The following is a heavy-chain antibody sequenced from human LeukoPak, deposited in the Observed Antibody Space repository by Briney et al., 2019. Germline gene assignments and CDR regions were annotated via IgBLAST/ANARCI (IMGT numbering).Heavy chain of an antibody. CDR1: AFTFSYYY. CDR3: ARYVAATIADYGY. D-gene: IGHD5-12*01. CDR2: ISSSGSTI. Sequence: GGSLRLSCAASAFTFSYYYMSWIRQAPGKGLEWVSYISSSGSTIYYADSVKGRFTISRDNAKNSLYLQMNSLRAEDTAVYYCARYVAATIADYGYWGQGTLVTVSS. V-gene: IGHV3-11*04. J-gene: IGHJ4*02.